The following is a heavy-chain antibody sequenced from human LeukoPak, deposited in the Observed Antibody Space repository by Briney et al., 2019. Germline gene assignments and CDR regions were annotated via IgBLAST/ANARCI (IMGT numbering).Heavy chain of an antibody. CDR2: IKQDGSEK. Sequence: GGSLRLSCAASGFTFSSYWMSWVRQAPGKGLEWVANIKQDGSEKYYVDSVKGRFTISRDNAKNSLYLQMNSLRAEDTAVYYCARGRTYYDYVWGSYRESYAFDIWGQGTMVTVSS. D-gene: IGHD3-16*02. CDR1: GFTFSSYW. CDR3: ARGRTYYDYVWGSYRESYAFDI. J-gene: IGHJ3*02. V-gene: IGHV3-7*01.